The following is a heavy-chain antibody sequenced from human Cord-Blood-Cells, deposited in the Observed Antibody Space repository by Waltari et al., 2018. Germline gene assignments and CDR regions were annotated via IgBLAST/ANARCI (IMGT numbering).Heavy chain of an antibody. J-gene: IGHJ5*02. Sequence: QVQLQPWGAGLLKPSETLSLTCPVHGGSLRGYYWSCSRQPPGKGLEWIGEINHSGSTNYNPSLKSRVTISVDTSKNQFSLKLSSVTAADTAVYYCASVYSSSWYWFDPWGQGTLVTVSS. D-gene: IGHD6-13*01. CDR2: INHSGST. CDR3: ASVYSSSWYWFDP. CDR1: GGSLRGYY. V-gene: IGHV4-34*01.